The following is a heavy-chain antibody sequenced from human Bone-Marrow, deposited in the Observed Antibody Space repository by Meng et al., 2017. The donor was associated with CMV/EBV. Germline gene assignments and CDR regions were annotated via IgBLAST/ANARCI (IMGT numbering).Heavy chain of an antibody. V-gene: IGHV3-7*03. CDR3: AKDYAVTTLIWESH. D-gene: IGHD4-17*01. J-gene: IGHJ4*02. Sequence: GESLKISCAASGFTFSSYWMSWVRQAPGKGLEWVANIKQDGSEKYYVDSVKGRFTISRDNAKNSLYLQMNSLRAEDTAVYYCAKDYAVTTLIWESHWGQGTLVTVSS. CDR1: GFTFSSYW. CDR2: IKQDGSEK.